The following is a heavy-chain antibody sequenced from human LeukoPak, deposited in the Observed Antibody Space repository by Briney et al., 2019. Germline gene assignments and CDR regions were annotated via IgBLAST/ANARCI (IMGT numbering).Heavy chain of an antibody. J-gene: IGHJ4*02. CDR3: ARHPSGFGGLIDY. Sequence: GGSLRLSCAVSGFIVNTNYMSWVRQAPGKGLEWVSLIYSDGRTYYADSVKGRFTISRDNSRNTLYLHVNSLRAEDTAVYYCARHPSGFGGLIDYWGQGTLVTVSS. CDR1: GFIVNTNY. V-gene: IGHV3-66*04. D-gene: IGHD3-10*01. CDR2: IYSDGRT.